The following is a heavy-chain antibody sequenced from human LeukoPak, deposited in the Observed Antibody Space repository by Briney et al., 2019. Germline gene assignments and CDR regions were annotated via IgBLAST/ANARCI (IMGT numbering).Heavy chain of an antibody. Sequence: KPSETLSLTCTVSGGSISSYYWSWIRQPPGKGLEWIGYIYYSGSTNYNPSLKSRVTISVDTSKNQFSLKLSSVTAADTAVYYCASHPPPYYYDSSGYYPWGQGTMVTVSS. CDR3: ASHPPPYYYDSSGYYP. J-gene: IGHJ3*01. D-gene: IGHD3-22*01. V-gene: IGHV4-59*08. CDR1: GGSISSYY. CDR2: IYYSGST.